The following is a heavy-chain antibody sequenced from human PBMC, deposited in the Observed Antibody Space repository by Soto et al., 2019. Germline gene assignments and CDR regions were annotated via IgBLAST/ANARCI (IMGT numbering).Heavy chain of an antibody. CDR1: GGTFSSYT. D-gene: IGHD5-18*01. Sequence: QVQLVQSGAEVKKPGSSVKVSCKASGGTFSSYTISWVRQAPGQGLEWMGRIIPILGIANYAQKFQGRVTLTADKSTSTAYMELSSLRSEDTAVYYCARGSGYGAKDYWGQGTLVTVSS. V-gene: IGHV1-69*02. J-gene: IGHJ4*02. CDR3: ARGSGYGAKDY. CDR2: IIPILGIA.